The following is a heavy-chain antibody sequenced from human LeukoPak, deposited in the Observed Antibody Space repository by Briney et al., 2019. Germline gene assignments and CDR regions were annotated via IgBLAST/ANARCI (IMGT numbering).Heavy chain of an antibody. CDR2: INSDGSST. CDR1: GFTFSSYW. V-gene: IGHV3-74*01. CDR3: AREEDCSGGICYLGNAFDI. Sequence: GGSLRLSCAASGFTFSSYWMHWVRQAPGKGLVWVSRINSDGSSTSYADSVKGRFTISRDNAKNTLYLQMNSLRAEDTAVYYCAREEDCSGGICYLGNAFDIWGQGTMVTVSS. D-gene: IGHD2-15*01. J-gene: IGHJ3*02.